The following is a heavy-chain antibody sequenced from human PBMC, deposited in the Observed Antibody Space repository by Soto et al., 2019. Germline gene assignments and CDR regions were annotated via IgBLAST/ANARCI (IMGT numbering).Heavy chain of an antibody. V-gene: IGHV3-23*01. Sequence: XGSLIVTCASSGIPFSSYSRSLVRQAPGKGLEWVSAISGSGGSTYYADSVKGRFTISRDNSKNTLYLQMNSLRAEDTAVYYCPKAAEYSSSADYWGQGTLVTVSS. J-gene: IGHJ4*02. D-gene: IGHD6-6*01. CDR2: ISGSGGST. CDR3: PKAAEYSSSADY. CDR1: GIPFSSYS.